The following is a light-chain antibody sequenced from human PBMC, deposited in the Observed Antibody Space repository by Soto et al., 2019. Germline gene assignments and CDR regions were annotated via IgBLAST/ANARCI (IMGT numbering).Light chain of an antibody. V-gene: IGLV2-14*01. CDR3: SSYSISTAYL. CDR2: EVS. J-gene: IGLJ1*01. Sequence: QSALTQPASVSGSPGQSITISCTGTSSDVGGYDYVSWYQLHPGKAPKLMVFEVSNRPPGVSYRFSGSKSGNMASLTISRLQAEDEADYFCSSYSISTAYLFGTGTKVPS. CDR1: SSDVGGYDY.